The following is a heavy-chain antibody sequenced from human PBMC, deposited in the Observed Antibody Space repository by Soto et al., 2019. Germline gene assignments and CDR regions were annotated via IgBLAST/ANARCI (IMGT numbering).Heavy chain of an antibody. V-gene: IGHV4-39*02. J-gene: IGHJ4*02. CDR3: ARDKITGLFDY. CDR1: GGSISSSSYS. Sequence: ASETLSLTCIVSGGSISSSSYSWAWIRQPPGKGLEWIGTIYYGGNTYYNPSLKSRVTISVDTSKNQFSLKLTSVTAADTAVYYCARDKITGLFDYWGQGTLVTVSS. D-gene: IGHD2-8*02. CDR2: IYYGGNT.